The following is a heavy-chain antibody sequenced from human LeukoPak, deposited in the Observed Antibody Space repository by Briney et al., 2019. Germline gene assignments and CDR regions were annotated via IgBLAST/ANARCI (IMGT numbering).Heavy chain of an antibody. J-gene: IGHJ4*02. V-gene: IGHV1-2*02. Sequence: ASVKVSCKTSGYTFTGYYMHWVRQAPGQGLEWMGWINPNSGGTNYAQKFQGRVTMTRDTSISTAYMELSSLRSEDTAVYYCARDNSGSYSLYYFDYWGQGTLVTVSS. CDR3: ARDNSGSYSLYYFDY. CDR2: INPNSGGT. D-gene: IGHD1-26*01. CDR1: GYTFTGYY.